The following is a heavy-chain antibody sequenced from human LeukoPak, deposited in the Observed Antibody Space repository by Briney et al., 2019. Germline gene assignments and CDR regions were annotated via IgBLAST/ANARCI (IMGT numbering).Heavy chain of an antibody. Sequence: SETLSLTCTVSGRSKSQYYWNWIRQPPGKGLEWIGYIYYSGSTTYNPSLKSRVTMSVDTAKNQFSLKLRSVTAADTAVYYCARGDFCSSTNCYLRPMDVWGKGTTVTVSS. CDR3: ARGDFCSSTNCYLRPMDV. CDR2: IYYSGST. CDR1: GRSKSQYY. V-gene: IGHV4-59*01. J-gene: IGHJ6*03. D-gene: IGHD2-2*01.